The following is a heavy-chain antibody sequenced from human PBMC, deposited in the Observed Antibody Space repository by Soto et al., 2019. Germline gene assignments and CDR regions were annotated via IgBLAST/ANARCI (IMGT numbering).Heavy chain of an antibody. CDR3: AKCIQVYWNYDAFHI. CDR1: GFTFSSYS. J-gene: IGHJ3*02. D-gene: IGHD1-7*01. V-gene: IGHV3-23*01. CDR2: ITATGGTT. Sequence: PGGSLRLSYAASGFTFSSYSMSWVREVPGKGLEWVSHITATGGTTYSADSVKGRFTISRDISRNTLYLQMNSLRDEDTALYYCAKCIQVYWNYDAFHIWGQGTMVTVSS.